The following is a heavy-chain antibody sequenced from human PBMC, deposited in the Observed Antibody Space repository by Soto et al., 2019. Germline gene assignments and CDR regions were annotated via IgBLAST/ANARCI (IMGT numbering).Heavy chain of an antibody. CDR1: GGSISSYY. Sequence: QVQLQESGPGLVKPSETLSLTCTVSGGSISSYYWSWIRQPPGKGLEWIGYIYYSGSTNYNPSLKRRVTISVDTAQNQFSLKLSSGNAAGPAVYYFAGEFPLRPSRRPWFHPLGPGTLVTVSS. CDR3: AGEFPLRPSRRPWFHP. CDR2: IYYSGST. V-gene: IGHV4-59*01. D-gene: IGHD6-6*01. J-gene: IGHJ5*02.